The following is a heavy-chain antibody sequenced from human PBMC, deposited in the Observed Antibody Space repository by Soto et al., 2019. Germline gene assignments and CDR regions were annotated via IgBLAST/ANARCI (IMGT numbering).Heavy chain of an antibody. J-gene: IGHJ4*02. CDR3: ARDRSFGSGSYYTRPLDF. V-gene: IGHV3-30-3*01. CDR2: ISDDGSNE. D-gene: IGHD3-10*01. CDR1: GFTFSSYA. Sequence: QVQLVESGGGVVQPGRSLRLSCAASGFTFSSYAFHWVRQTPGMGLEWVALISDDGSNEDYADSVKGRFTCSRDNSRNTLYRQMSSLRPEDTAMYYCARDRSFGSGSYYTRPLDFWGQGTLVTVSP.